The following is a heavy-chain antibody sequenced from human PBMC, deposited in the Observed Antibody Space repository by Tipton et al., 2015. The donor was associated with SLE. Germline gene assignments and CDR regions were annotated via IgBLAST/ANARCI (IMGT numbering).Heavy chain of an antibody. CDR3: ASQIAGDAVDI. CDR2: ISSSSSYI. J-gene: IGHJ3*02. V-gene: IGHV3-21*03. CDR1: GFTFSSYS. Sequence: SLRLSCAASGFTFSSYSMNWVRQAPGKGLEWVSSISSSSSYIYYSNSVKGRFTISRDNAKNSLYLQMNSLRAEDTAVYYCASQIAGDAVDIWGQGTMVTVPS. D-gene: IGHD6-13*01.